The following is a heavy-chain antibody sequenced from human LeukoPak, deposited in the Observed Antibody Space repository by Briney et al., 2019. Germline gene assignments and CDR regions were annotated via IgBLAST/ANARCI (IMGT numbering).Heavy chain of an antibody. CDR1: GYTFTGYY. CDR2: INPNSGGT. Sequence: GASVKVSCKASGYTFTGYYMHWVRQAPGQGLEWMGWINPNSGGTNYAQKFQGRVTMTRDTSISTAYMELSRLRSDDTAVYYCARPRGITIFGVVTGKDAFDIWGQGTMVTVSS. CDR3: ARPRGITIFGVVTGKDAFDI. V-gene: IGHV1-2*02. D-gene: IGHD3-3*01. J-gene: IGHJ3*02.